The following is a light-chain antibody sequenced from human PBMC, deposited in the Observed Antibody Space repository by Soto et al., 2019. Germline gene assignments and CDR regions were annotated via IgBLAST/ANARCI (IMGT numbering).Light chain of an antibody. CDR1: SGHSSYA. CDR2: LNSDGSH. CDR3: QTWGTGVV. Sequence: QPVLTQSPSASASLGASVKLTCTLSSGHSSYAIAWHQQQPEKGPRYLMKLNSDGSHSKGDGIPDRFSGSSSGAERYLTISSLQSEDEADYYCQTWGTGVVFGVGTQLTVL. J-gene: IGLJ2*01. V-gene: IGLV4-69*01.